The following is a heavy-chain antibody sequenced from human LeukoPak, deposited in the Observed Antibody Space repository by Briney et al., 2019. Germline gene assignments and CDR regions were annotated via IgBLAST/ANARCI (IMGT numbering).Heavy chain of an antibody. CDR1: GFTVSSNY. Sequence: HPGGSLRLSCAASGFTVSSNYMSWVRQAPGKGLEWVSVIYSGGSTYYADSVKGRFTISRDNSKNTLYLQMNRLRAEDTAVYYCARDLLAAAVDYWGQGTLVTVSS. CDR3: ARDLLAAAVDY. V-gene: IGHV3-66*02. J-gene: IGHJ4*02. D-gene: IGHD6-13*01. CDR2: IYSGGST.